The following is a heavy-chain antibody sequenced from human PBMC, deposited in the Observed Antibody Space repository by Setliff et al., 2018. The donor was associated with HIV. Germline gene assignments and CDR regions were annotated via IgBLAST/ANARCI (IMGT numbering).Heavy chain of an antibody. V-gene: IGHV1-2*02. J-gene: IGHJ5*02. D-gene: IGHD6-19*01. CDR2: INPNSGGT. Sequence: GASVKVSCKASGYTFTGYYMHWVRQAPGQGLEWMGWINPNSGGTTYAQKFQGRVTMTRDTSISTAYMEVSRLRSDDTAVYYCALDLPGRAITSGWMKNWSDTWGQGTLVTVSS. CDR1: GYTFTGYY. CDR3: ALDLPGRAITSGWMKNWSDT.